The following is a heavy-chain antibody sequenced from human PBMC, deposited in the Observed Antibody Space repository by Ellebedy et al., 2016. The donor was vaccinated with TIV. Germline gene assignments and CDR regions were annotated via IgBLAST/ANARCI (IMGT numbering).Heavy chain of an antibody. CDR2: TYYRSKWYN. CDR1: GDSVSSNSAA. V-gene: IGHV6-1*01. J-gene: IGHJ3*02. CDR3: SREYQGAFDI. Sequence: SETLSLTCAISGDSVSSNSAAWNWNRQSPSGGLEWLGRTYYRSKWYNDYAVSVKSRITINPDTSKNPFSLQLNSVTPEDTAVYYCSREYQGAFDIWGQGTMVTVSS.